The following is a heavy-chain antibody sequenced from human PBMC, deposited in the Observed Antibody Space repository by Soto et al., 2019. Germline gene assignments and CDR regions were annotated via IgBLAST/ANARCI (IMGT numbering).Heavy chain of an antibody. D-gene: IGHD2-2*01. Sequence: QVQLVQSGAEAKKPGASVKVSCKASGYNFTSYGISWVQQAPGQGLEWLGWISAYNGKTNYAQKLQGRLTMTTGTSTSTSYMELRSLRSEDTALDYWERDGYVPAAMDYYYGMDLGGQGTTVTVCS. CDR1: GYNFTSYG. CDR3: ERDGYVPAAMDYYYGMDL. J-gene: IGHJ6*02. V-gene: IGHV1-18*04. CDR2: ISAYNGKT.